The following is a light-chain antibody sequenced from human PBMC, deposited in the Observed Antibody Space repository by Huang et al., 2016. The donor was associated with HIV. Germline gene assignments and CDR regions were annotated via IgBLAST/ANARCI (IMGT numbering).Light chain of an antibody. Sequence: THLTQSPSSLSVNVGDRVVLTCRAGQVINSALAWFQQKPGKPPRLLIHGASALETGVPGRVSVSESRTEVTLTISSLQPDDCATYFCQKYDSFPWTFGQGTKVEIK. J-gene: IGKJ1*01. CDR2: GAS. CDR1: QVINSA. CDR3: QKYDSFPWT. V-gene: IGKV1-13*02.